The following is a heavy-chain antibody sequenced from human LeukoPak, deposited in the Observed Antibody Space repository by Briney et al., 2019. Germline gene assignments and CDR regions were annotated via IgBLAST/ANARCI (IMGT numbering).Heavy chain of an antibody. CDR1: GGSFSGYY. J-gene: IGHJ6*03. CDR3: ARSLYQLLDYMDV. CDR2: INHSGST. Sequence: SETLSLTCAVYGGSFSGYYWSWIRQPPGKGLEWIGEINHSGSTNYNPSLKSRVTILVDTSKNQFSLKVTSVTAADTAVYYCARSLYQLLDYMDVWGKGTTVTVSS. D-gene: IGHD2-2*01. V-gene: IGHV4-34*01.